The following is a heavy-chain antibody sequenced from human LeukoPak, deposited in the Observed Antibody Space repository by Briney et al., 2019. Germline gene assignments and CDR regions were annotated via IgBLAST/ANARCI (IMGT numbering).Heavy chain of an antibody. CDR3: ARGTRPYYGSGSYWFDP. J-gene: IGHJ5*02. Sequence: GGSLRLSCAASGFTFSSYEMNWVRQAPGKGLEWVSHISSSGSRIYYAESVKGRFTISRDNALNSLYLQMNSLRAEDTAVYYCARGTRPYYGSGSYWFDPWGQGTLVTVSS. D-gene: IGHD3-10*01. CDR1: GFTFSSYE. V-gene: IGHV3-48*03. CDR2: ISSSGSRI.